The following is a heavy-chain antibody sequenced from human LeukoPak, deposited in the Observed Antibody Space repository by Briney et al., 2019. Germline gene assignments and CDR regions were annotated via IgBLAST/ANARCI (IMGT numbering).Heavy chain of an antibody. V-gene: IGHV1-2*02. CDR3: ARGRGYSSWSY. J-gene: IGHJ4*02. CDR2: INPNSGGT. D-gene: IGHD6-6*01. CDR1: GYTFTGYY. Sequence: GASVKVSCKASGYTFTGYYMHWVRQAPGQGLEWMGWINPNSGGTNYAQKFQGRVTITRNTSISTAYMELSSLRSEDTAVYYCARGRGYSSWSYWGQGTLVTVSS.